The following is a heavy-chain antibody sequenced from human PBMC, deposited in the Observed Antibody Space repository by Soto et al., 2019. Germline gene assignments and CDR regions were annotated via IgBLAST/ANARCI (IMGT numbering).Heavy chain of an antibody. Sequence: WGSLRLSCAASGFTFKNYAMSWVRQAPGQGLEWVSSISNSGGSTYYADSVQGRLTISRDNSKNTLSLQMNSLRAEDTAIYYCANHRGFLVTQYFFDYWGQGTLVTVSS. D-gene: IGHD2-21*02. CDR2: ISNSGGST. V-gene: IGHV3-23*01. CDR1: GFTFKNYA. J-gene: IGHJ4*02. CDR3: ANHRGFLVTQYFFDY.